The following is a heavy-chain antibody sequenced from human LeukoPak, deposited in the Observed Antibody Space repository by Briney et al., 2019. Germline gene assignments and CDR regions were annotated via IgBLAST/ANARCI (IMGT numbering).Heavy chain of an antibody. D-gene: IGHD2-15*01. CDR1: DGSLSGYY. CDR3: ARVVAHFDY. V-gene: IGHV4-34*01. Sequence: PSETLSLTCAVYDGSLSGYYWTWIRQPPGKGLEWIGEIDHSGNTNYNPSLKSRVTISVDTSKNQFSLNLSSVTAADTAVYYCARVVAHFDYWGRGTLVTVSS. CDR2: IDHSGNT. J-gene: IGHJ4*02.